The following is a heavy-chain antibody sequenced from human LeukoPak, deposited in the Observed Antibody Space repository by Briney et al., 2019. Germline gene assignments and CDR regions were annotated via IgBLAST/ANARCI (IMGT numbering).Heavy chain of an antibody. CDR3: ANGGTYSSGP. J-gene: IGHJ5*02. V-gene: IGHV3-23*01. CDR1: GFTFVDFA. D-gene: IGHD3-22*01. CDR2: IGSDSGGI. Sequence: GGSLRLSCAASGFTFVDFAMVWVRQAPGKGLQWVSVIGSDSGGIVYADSVKGRFTISRDNAKNSLFLQINSLRAEDTAVYYCANGGTYSSGPWGQGTLVTVSS.